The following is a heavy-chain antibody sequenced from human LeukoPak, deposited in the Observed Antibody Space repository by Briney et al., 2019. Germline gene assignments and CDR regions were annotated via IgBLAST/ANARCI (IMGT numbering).Heavy chain of an antibody. CDR1: GGSISSSSYY. V-gene: IGHV4-39*01. CDR3: ARQADSSSWYVYYYYYMDV. Sequence: PSETLSLTCTVSGGSISSSSYYWGWIRQPPGKGLEWIGSIYYSGSTYYNPSLKNRVTISVDTSKNQFSPKLSSVTAADTAVYYCARQADSSSWYVYYYYYMDVWGKGTTVTVSS. J-gene: IGHJ6*03. D-gene: IGHD6-13*01. CDR2: IYYSGST.